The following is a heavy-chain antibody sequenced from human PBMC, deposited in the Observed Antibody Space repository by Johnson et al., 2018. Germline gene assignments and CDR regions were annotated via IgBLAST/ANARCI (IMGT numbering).Heavy chain of an antibody. Sequence: QVQLVESGGGVVQPGRSLRLSCAASGFTFSSYGMHWVRQAPGKGLEWVAVISYDGSNKYYADSVKGRFTISRDNSKNTLYLQMNSLRAEDTAVYYCAKAENTEYYYYYFYMDVWGKGTTVTVSS. CDR1: GFTFSSYG. D-gene: IGHD1-14*01. CDR2: ISYDGSNK. V-gene: IGHV3-30*18. J-gene: IGHJ6*03. CDR3: AKAENTEYYYYYFYMDV.